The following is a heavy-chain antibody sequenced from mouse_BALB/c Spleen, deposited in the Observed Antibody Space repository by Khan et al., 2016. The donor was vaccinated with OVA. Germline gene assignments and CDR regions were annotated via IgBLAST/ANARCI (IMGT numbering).Heavy chain of an antibody. CDR3: TSYYGNFWFTY. V-gene: IGHV6-6*01. D-gene: IGHD2-10*01. Sequence: VQLQQSGGDLVQPGGSMKLSCAASGFTFSDAWMDWVRQSPEKGLEWVAEIRNKANNHATYYAESVKGRFTISRDDSKRSVYLQMNSLRAENTGIYYCTSYYGNFWFTYWGQGTLVTVSA. CDR1: GFTFSDAW. CDR2: IRNKANNHAT. J-gene: IGHJ3*01.